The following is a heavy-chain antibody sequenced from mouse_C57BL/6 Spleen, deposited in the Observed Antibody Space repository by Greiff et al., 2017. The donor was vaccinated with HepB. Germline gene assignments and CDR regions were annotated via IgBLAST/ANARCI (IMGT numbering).Heavy chain of an antibody. J-gene: IGHJ2*01. CDR2: INPSSGYT. Sequence: VKLMESGAELAKPGATVKLSCKASGYTFTSYWMHWVKQRPGQGLEWIGYINPSSGYTKDNQKLKDKATLTADKSSSTVYMQLSSMTYEDSAVYYCARGRGYFDYWGQGTTLTVSS. V-gene: IGHV1-7*01. CDR3: ARGRGYFDY. CDR1: GYTFTSYW.